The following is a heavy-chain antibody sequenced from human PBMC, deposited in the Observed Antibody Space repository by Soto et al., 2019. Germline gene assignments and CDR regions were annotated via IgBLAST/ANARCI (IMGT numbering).Heavy chain of an antibody. Sequence: GGSLRLSRTASGLSFNSYGMHWVRQAPGKGLEWVAVIWYDGSDKYYADSVKGRFTISRDNSKNTLYLQMNTLRAEDTAVYYCAIDGALLRYFAWSKAGGMDGCGQGTTVTVSS. D-gene: IGHD3-9*01. CDR1: GLSFNSYG. V-gene: IGHV3-33*01. CDR3: AIDGALLRYFAWSKAGGMDG. J-gene: IGHJ6*02. CDR2: IWYDGSDK.